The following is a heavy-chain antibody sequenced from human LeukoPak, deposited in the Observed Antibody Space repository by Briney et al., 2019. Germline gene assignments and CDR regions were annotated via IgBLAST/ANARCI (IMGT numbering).Heavy chain of an antibody. CDR3: ASQTYSSSPYFDY. Sequence: GGSLRLSCAASGFTFSSYAMHWVRQAPGKGLEWVAVISYDGSKKYYADSVKGRFTISRDNSKNTLYLQMNSLRAEDTAVYYCASQTYSSSPYFDYWGQGTLVTVSS. D-gene: IGHD6-13*01. V-gene: IGHV3-30-3*01. J-gene: IGHJ4*02. CDR1: GFTFSSYA. CDR2: ISYDGSKK.